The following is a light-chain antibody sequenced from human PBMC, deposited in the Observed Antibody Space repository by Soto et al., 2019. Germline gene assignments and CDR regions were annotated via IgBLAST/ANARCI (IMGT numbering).Light chain of an antibody. Sequence: DIVMTQSPLSLPVTPGEPASISCRSSQSLLHRSGDNCLDWYLQKPGQSPQLLIHLGSNRASGVPDRFSGSGSGTDFTLKISRVEAEDVGLYYCTQTLQNPPTFGGGTKVEIK. CDR2: LGS. CDR3: TQTLQNPPT. CDR1: QSLLHRSGDNC. J-gene: IGKJ4*01. V-gene: IGKV2-28*01.